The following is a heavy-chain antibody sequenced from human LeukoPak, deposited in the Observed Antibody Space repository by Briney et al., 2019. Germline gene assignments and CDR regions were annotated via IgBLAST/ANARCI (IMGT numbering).Heavy chain of an antibody. V-gene: IGHV3-23*01. D-gene: IGHD1-26*01. J-gene: IGHJ6*02. Sequence: GGSLRLSCAASGFNFRGYAMSWVRQAPGKGLEWVSAISGSGARAHYAESVRGRFTISRDNSQNTLHLQMTSLRAEDTAVYYCAKEVVMGETNYYYYGMDVWGQGTTVTISS. CDR2: ISGSGARA. CDR1: GFNFRGYA. CDR3: AKEVVMGETNYYYYGMDV.